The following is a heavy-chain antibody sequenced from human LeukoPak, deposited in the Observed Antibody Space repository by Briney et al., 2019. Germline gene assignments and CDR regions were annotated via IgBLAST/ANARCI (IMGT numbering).Heavy chain of an antibody. Sequence: PSETLSLTCTVSGGSISSSIYYWGWFGHPPGKGLEWIGSIYYSGSTYYNPSLKSRVTLSVDTSKNQYSLKVTSVTAADTAVYYCARLPSSAFDIWGQGTMVTVSS. V-gene: IGHV4-39*07. D-gene: IGHD2-2*01. CDR2: IYYSGST. CDR1: GGSISSSIYY. CDR3: ARLPSSAFDI. J-gene: IGHJ3*02.